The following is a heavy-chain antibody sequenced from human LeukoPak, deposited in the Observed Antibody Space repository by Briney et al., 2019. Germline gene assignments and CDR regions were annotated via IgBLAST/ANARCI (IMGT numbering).Heavy chain of an antibody. CDR3: AKDLSGYGDYGFDY. D-gene: IGHD4-17*01. V-gene: IGHV3-30*18. CDR2: ISYDGSNK. J-gene: IGHJ4*02. Sequence: GRSLRLSCAASGFTFSSYGMHWVRQAPGKGLEWVAVISYDGSNKYYADSVKGRFTISRDNSKNTLYLQMNSLRAEDTAVYYCAKDLSGYGDYGFDYWGQGTLVTVSS. CDR1: GFTFSSYG.